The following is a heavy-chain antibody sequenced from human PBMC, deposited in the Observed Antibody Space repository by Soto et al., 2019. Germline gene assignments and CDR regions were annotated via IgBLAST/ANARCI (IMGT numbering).Heavy chain of an antibody. CDR2: ISAYNGNT. Sequence: QVQLVQSGAEVKKPGASVKVSCKASGYTFNTYGISWVRQAPGQGLEWMGRISAYNGNTNFAQKLQGRVTMTTDTSTRTAYMELRSLRSDDTAVYYCASHPVSGRLHFDSWGQGTLVTVSS. J-gene: IGHJ4*02. V-gene: IGHV1-18*04. CDR3: ASHPVSGRLHFDS. CDR1: GYTFNTYG. D-gene: IGHD1-26*01.